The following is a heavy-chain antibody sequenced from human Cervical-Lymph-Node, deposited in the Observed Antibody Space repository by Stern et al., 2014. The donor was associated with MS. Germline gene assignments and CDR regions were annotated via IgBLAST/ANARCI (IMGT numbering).Heavy chain of an antibody. J-gene: IGHJ4*02. CDR2: VYPGDSDN. CDR3: ARRGWYNFDY. D-gene: IGHD6-19*01. Sequence: EVQLEESGAEVKKPGESLMISCKGFGYTFSNYWIGWVRQMPGKGLAWMGIVYPGDSDNRYSPSFQGQVTISADRSISTAYLHWSSLRASDTAMYYCARRGWYNFDYWGQGTLVTVAS. CDR1: GYTFSNYW. V-gene: IGHV5-51*01.